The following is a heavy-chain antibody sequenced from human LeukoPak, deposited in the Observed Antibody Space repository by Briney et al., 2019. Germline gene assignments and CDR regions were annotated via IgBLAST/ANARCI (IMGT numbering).Heavy chain of an antibody. CDR2: GGST. V-gene: IGHV3-23*01. J-gene: IGHJ4*02. CDR3: AKDRSGWHKEGSYFFDY. Sequence: GGSTYYADSVKGRFTISRDNSKNTLYLQMNSLRADDTAVYYCAKDRSGWHKEGSYFFDYWGQGSLVTVSS. D-gene: IGHD6-19*01.